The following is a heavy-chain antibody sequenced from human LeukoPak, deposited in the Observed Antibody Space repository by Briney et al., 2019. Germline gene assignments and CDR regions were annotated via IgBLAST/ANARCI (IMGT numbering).Heavy chain of an antibody. V-gene: IGHV5-51*01. Sequence: GASLKISCRGSGXRFTTYWIGWVRQMPGKGLEWMGINYPGDSDTRYTPSFQGQITMSADKSINTAYLQWSSLKASDTAMCYCARRQGCSSTSCPPDYWGQGTLVTVSP. D-gene: IGHD2-2*01. J-gene: IGHJ4*02. CDR1: GXRFTTYW. CDR3: ARRQGCSSTSCPPDY. CDR2: NYPGDSDT.